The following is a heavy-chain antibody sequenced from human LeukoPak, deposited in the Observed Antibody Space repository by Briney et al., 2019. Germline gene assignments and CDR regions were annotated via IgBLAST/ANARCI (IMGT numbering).Heavy chain of an antibody. D-gene: IGHD6-19*01. CDR2: VSYDGSNK. Sequence: GRSLRLSCAASGFTFSSYAMHWVRQAPGKGLEWVAVVSYDGSNKYYADSVKGRFTISRDNAKNSLYLQMNSLRAEDTAVYYCARDRFSSGWYHYYGMDVWGQGTTVTVSS. CDR1: GFTFSSYA. CDR3: ARDRFSSGWYHYYGMDV. J-gene: IGHJ6*02. V-gene: IGHV3-30-3*01.